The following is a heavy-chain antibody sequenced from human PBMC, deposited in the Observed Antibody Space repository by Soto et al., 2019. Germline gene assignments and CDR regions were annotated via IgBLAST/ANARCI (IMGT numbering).Heavy chain of an antibody. CDR1: GFTFRSFT. Sequence: GGALRLSCAASGFTFRSFTMNWVRQAPGKGLEGVSTISSNSADIYYTDALRGRFTISRDNAKNSLHLQMNSLRAEDTAVYYCTRDASRDSSARRGFDPWGPGTLVTVSS. CDR3: TRDASRDSSARRGFDP. D-gene: IGHD6-13*01. J-gene: IGHJ5*02. V-gene: IGHV3-21*01. CDR2: ISSNSADI.